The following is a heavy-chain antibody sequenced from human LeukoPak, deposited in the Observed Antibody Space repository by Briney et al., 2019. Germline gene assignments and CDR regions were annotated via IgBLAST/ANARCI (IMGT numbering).Heavy chain of an antibody. J-gene: IGHJ4*02. Sequence: GGSLRLSCAASGFTFSSYAISWVRQAPGKGLEWVSAISKSGDSTYYADSVKGRFTISRDNSKNTIYLQMNSLRVEDTAVYYCAKLSGWTGWFFDYWGQGTVDTVSS. CDR3: AKLSGWTGWFFDY. V-gene: IGHV3-23*01. D-gene: IGHD6-19*01. CDR1: GFTFSSYA. CDR2: ISKSGDST.